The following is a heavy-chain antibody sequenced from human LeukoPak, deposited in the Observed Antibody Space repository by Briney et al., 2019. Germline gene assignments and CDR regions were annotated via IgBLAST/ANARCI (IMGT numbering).Heavy chain of an antibody. D-gene: IGHD3-22*01. CDR3: ARALMPSGYYDSSGYYTGWFDP. CDR2: ISASGST. CDR1: GGSVSSYY. V-gene: IGHV4-4*07. J-gene: IGHJ5*02. Sequence: SETLSLTCSVSGGSVSSYYWSWIRQPAGKGLEWIGRISASGSTYYNPSLKSRVTISVDTSKNQFSLKLSSVTAADTAVYYCARALMPSGYYDSSGYYTGWFDPWGQGTLVTVSS.